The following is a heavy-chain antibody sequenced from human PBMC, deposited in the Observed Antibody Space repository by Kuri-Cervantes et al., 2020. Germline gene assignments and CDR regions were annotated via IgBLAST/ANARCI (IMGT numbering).Heavy chain of an antibody. Sequence: GESLKISCAASGFTFSSYGMHWVRQAPGKGLEWVAVISYDGSNKYYADSVKGRFTISRDNSKNTLYLQMNSLRAEDTAVYYCAKTSYYYDSSGYYPFGAFDIWGQGTMVTVPS. CDR1: GFTFSSYG. CDR3: AKTSYYYDSSGYYPFGAFDI. V-gene: IGHV3-30-3*02. CDR2: ISYDGSNK. J-gene: IGHJ3*02. D-gene: IGHD3-22*01.